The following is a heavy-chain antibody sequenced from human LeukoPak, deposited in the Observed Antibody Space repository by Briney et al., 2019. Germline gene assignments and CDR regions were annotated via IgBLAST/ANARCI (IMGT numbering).Heavy chain of an antibody. V-gene: IGHV3-53*01. CDR3: ASHEPRYCGGDCAAEH. CDR2: IYSGGST. Sequence: PGGSLRLSCAASGFTVSSNYMSWVRQAPGKGLEWVSVIYSGGSTYYADSVKGRFTISRDNSKNTLYLQMNSLRAEDTAVYYCASHEPRYCGGDCAAEHWGQGTLVTVSS. CDR1: GFTVSSNY. J-gene: IGHJ1*01. D-gene: IGHD2-21*02.